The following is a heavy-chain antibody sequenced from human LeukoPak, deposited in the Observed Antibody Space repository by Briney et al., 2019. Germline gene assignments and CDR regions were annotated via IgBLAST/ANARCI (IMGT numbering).Heavy chain of an antibody. CDR2: ISSSSSYI. CDR1: GFTFSSYS. J-gene: IGHJ4*02. CDR3: ARVQSPYYDSSGYFDY. V-gene: IGHV3-21*04. Sequence: GGSLRLSCAASGFTFSSYSMNWVRQAPGKGLEWVSSISSSSSYIYYADSVKGRFTISRDNAKNSLYLQMNSLRAEDTAVYYCARVQSPYYDSSGYFDYWGQGTLVTVSS. D-gene: IGHD3-22*01.